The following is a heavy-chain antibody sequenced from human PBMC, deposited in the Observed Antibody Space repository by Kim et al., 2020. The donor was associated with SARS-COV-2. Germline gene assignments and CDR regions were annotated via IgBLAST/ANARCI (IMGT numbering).Heavy chain of an antibody. CDR1: GFTFSSYG. V-gene: IGHV3-7*01. CDR2: IKQDGSEK. Sequence: GGSLRLSCAASGFTFSSYGMSWVRQAPGKGLEWVANIKQDGSEKYYVDSVKGRFTISIDKANNSLVLQLNSLRAEDTAVDYCVRCRSGFSGVGLGDHY. CDR3: VRCRSGFSGVGLGDHY. J-gene: IGHJ6*01. D-gene: IGHD3-16*01.